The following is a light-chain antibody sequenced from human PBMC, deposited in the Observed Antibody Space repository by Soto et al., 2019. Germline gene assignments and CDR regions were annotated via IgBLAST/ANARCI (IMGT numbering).Light chain of an antibody. Sequence: QSALTQPPSASGSPGQSVTISCTGTSSDIGAYNFVSWYQHLPGKAPKLILFEVSNRPSGVSSRFSGSKSGNTASLTISGLQSEDEGHYYCGSYTSDRSPVFGGGTKVTVL. V-gene: IGLV2-14*01. CDR3: GSYTSDRSPV. J-gene: IGLJ3*02. CDR1: SSDIGAYNF. CDR2: EVS.